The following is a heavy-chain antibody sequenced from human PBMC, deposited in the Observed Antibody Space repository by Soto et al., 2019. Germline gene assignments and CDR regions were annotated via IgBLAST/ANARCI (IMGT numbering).Heavy chain of an antibody. V-gene: IGHV3-23*01. CDR2: ISGSGGST. J-gene: IGHJ4*02. D-gene: IGHD3-22*01. CDR1: GFTFSSYA. CDR3: AKIESSYYDSSGYPHFDY. Sequence: GGSLRLSCAASGFTFSSYAMSWVRQAPGKGLEWVSAISGSGGSTYYADSVKGRFTISRDNSKNTLYLQMNSLRAEDTAVYYCAKIESSYYDSSGYPHFDYWGQGTLVTVSS.